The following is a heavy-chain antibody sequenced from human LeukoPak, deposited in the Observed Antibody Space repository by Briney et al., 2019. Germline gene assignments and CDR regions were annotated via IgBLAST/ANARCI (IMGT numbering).Heavy chain of an antibody. CDR1: GGSISSSSYY. CDR3: ARDLPVITFGGLIGNAEYFQH. D-gene: IGHD3-16*02. Sequence: SETLSLTCTVSGGSISSSSYYWGWIRQPPGKGLEWIGSIYFGGSSYYSPSLKSRVTISVDTSNNQFSLKVNSVTAADTAVYYCARDLPVITFGGLIGNAEYFQHWGQGTLVTVSS. CDR2: IYFGGSS. V-gene: IGHV4-39*07. J-gene: IGHJ1*01.